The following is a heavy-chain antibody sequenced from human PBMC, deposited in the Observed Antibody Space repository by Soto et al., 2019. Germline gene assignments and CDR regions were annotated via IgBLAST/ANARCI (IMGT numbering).Heavy chain of an antibody. CDR3: ARDHRPAYGDYSFDY. J-gene: IGHJ4*02. CDR2: ISSSSSYI. CDR1: GFTFSSYS. V-gene: IGHV3-21*01. D-gene: IGHD4-17*01. Sequence: EVQLVESGGGLVKPGGSLRLSCAASGFTFSSYSMNWVRQAPGKGLEWVSSISSSSSYIYYADSVKGRFTISRDNAKNSLYLQMNSLRAEDTAVYYCARDHRPAYGDYSFDYWGQGTLVTVSS.